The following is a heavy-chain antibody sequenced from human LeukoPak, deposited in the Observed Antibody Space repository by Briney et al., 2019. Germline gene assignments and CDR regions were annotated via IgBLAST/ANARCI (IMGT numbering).Heavy chain of an antibody. Sequence: TGGSLRLSCAASGFTFSSYSMNWVRQAPGKGLEWVSSISSSSSYIYYADSVKGRFTISRDNARNSLYLQMNSLRAEDTAVYYCARSGYYYDSSGYCWGQGTLVTVSS. CDR2: ISSSSSYI. CDR1: GFTFSSYS. CDR3: ARSGYYYDSSGYC. V-gene: IGHV3-21*04. J-gene: IGHJ4*02. D-gene: IGHD3-22*01.